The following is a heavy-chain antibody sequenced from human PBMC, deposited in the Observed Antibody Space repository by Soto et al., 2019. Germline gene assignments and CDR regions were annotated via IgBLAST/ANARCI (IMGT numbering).Heavy chain of an antibody. CDR1: GVSISSGGYY. J-gene: IGHJ6*02. D-gene: IGHD4-17*01. V-gene: IGHV4-31*03. Sequence: TSETLSLTCTVSGVSISSGGYYWTWIRHHPGKGLEWIGYIYHSGSAYYNPSLKSRVTISVDTSKNQFSLKLSSVTAADTAVYYCARDQEVNYADYGGSDYYYGMDVWGQGTTVTVSS. CDR2: IYHSGSA. CDR3: ARDQEVNYADYGGSDYYYGMDV.